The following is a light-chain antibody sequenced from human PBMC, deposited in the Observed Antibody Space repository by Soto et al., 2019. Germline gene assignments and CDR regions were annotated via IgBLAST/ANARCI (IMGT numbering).Light chain of an antibody. CDR2: EVS. CDR3: SSFTSTYTRV. Sequence: QSALTQPASVSGSPGQSITISCTGTSSDVGGYNYVSWYQQHPGKAPKLMIYEVSNRPSGVSNRFSGSKSGNTASLTISGLQAEDEADYYCSSFTSTYTRVFGGGTQLTVL. V-gene: IGLV2-14*01. CDR1: SSDVGGYNY. J-gene: IGLJ2*01.